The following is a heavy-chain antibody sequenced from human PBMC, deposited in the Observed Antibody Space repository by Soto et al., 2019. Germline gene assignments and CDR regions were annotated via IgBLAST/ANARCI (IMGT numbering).Heavy chain of an antibody. CDR3: ARDPNYYDSSGYYFEGSDY. CDR1: GFTFSSYA. V-gene: IGHV3-30-3*01. Sequence: GGSLRLSCAASGFTFSSYAMHWVRQAPGKGLEWVAVISYDGSNKYYADSVKGRFTISRDNSKNTLYLQMNSLRAEDTAVYYCARDPNYYDSSGYYFEGSDYWGQGTLVTVSS. J-gene: IGHJ4*02. D-gene: IGHD3-22*01. CDR2: ISYDGSNK.